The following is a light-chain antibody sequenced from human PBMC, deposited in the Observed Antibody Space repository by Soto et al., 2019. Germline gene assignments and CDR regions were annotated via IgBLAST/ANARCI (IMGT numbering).Light chain of an antibody. V-gene: IGKV1-5*03. CDR2: KAS. CDR3: QQYNSYSRT. CDR1: QSISSW. J-gene: IGKJ1*01. Sequence: DIQMTHSPSTLSASVGDRVTITCGSSQSISSWVAWYQQKPGKAPKLLIYKASSLESGVPSRFSGSGSGTEFTLTISSLQPDDFATYYRQQYNSYSRTFGQGTKVDI.